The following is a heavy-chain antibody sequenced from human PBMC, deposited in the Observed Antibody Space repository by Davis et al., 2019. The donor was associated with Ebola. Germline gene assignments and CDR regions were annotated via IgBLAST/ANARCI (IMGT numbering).Heavy chain of an antibody. CDR1: GFTFSSYV. CDR2: ISGSGGGI. CDR3: ARHGGAVAPLRG. J-gene: IGHJ4*02. V-gene: IGHV3-21*01. D-gene: IGHD6-19*01. Sequence: GESLKISCAASGFTFSSYVMSWVRQAPGKGLEWVSTISGSGGGIYYADSVKGRFTISRDNAKNSLYLQMNSLRAEDTAVYYCARHGGAVAPLRGWGQGTLVTVSS.